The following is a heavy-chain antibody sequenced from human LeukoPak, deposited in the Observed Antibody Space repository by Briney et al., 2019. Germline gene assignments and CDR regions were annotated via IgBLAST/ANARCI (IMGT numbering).Heavy chain of an antibody. Sequence: GGSLRLSCTASGFTFSSYCMGWVRQAPGKGLEWVTYIRHDGSGTYYVDSVKGRFTSSRDNPKSSVYLEINSLRPEETAVYYCARLMVGQAGVGATHLDYWGQGTLLSVSS. CDR2: IRHDGSGT. V-gene: IGHV3-7*01. CDR3: ARLMVGQAGVGATHLDY. J-gene: IGHJ4*02. D-gene: IGHD1-26*01. CDR1: GFTFSSYC.